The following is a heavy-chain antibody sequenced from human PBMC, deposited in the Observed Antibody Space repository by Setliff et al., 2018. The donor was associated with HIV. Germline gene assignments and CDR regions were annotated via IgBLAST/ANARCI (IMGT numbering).Heavy chain of an antibody. J-gene: IGHJ4*02. CDR3: ARDATRGGDFDY. Sequence: GGSLRLSCAASGFTFTAYWMTWVRQAPGKGLEWVANIKEDGTDTYYVDSVKGRFTISRDNRKDLLFLQMNSLKDEDTAVYYCARDATRGGDFDYWGQGTLVTVSS. CDR2: IKEDGTDT. CDR1: GFTFTAYW. D-gene: IGHD3-16*01. V-gene: IGHV3-7*01.